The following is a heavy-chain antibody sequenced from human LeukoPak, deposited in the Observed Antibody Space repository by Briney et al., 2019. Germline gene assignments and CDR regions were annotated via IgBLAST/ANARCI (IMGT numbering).Heavy chain of an antibody. CDR1: EFSVSHNY. J-gene: IGHJ4*02. CDR3: ASPAIPYGDHSFHFDY. D-gene: IGHD4-17*01. Sequence: GGSLRLSCAASEFSVSHNYMSWVRQAPGKGLEWVSVIHSDGTTHYADSVKGRFTISRDNSKNTLYLQMNSLRAEDTAVYYCASPAIPYGDHSFHFDYWGQGTLVTVSS. V-gene: IGHV3-53*01. CDR2: IHSDGTT.